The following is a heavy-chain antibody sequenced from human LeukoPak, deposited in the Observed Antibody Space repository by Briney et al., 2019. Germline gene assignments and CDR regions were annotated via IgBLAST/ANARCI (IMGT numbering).Heavy chain of an antibody. J-gene: IGHJ4*02. V-gene: IGHV4-59*12. CDR2: IYYSGST. Sequence: SETLSLTCTVSGGSISSYYWSWIRQPPGKGLEWIGYIYYSGSTNYNPSLKSRVTMSVDTSKNQFSLKLSSVTAADTAVYYCARDGGWYYFDYWGQGTLVTVSS. CDR1: GGSISSYY. D-gene: IGHD6-19*01. CDR3: ARDGGWYYFDY.